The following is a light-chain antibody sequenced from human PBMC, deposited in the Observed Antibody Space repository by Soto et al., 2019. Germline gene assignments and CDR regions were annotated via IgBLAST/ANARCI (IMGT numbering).Light chain of an antibody. CDR3: LQHLRYPLN. Sequence: DIQMTQSPSAMSASVGDRVTITCRASQGIGNHLAWFQQKPGEVPKRLIYGGSSLQSGVPSRFSGSGSGTEFTFTISSLQPEDFATYYCLQHLRYPLNFGGGTRVDIK. V-gene: IGKV1-17*03. CDR2: GGS. CDR1: QGIGNH. J-gene: IGKJ4*01.